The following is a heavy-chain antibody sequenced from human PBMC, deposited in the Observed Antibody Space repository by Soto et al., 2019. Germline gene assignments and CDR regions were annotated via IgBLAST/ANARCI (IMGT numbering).Heavy chain of an antibody. J-gene: IGHJ4*02. D-gene: IGHD6-19*01. CDR1: GFGFNTYS. CDR2: ISSSGSYI. CDR3: QGPIAIAGSGY. Sequence: EVQVVESGGGLVKPGGSMRLSCVASGFGFNTYSMTWVRQAPGKGLECVAAISSSGSYIHYADSVKGRFTISRDNAKKSLYLQMNRLRADDTAVYYCQGPIAIAGSGYWGQGTLVSVSS. V-gene: IGHV3-21*01.